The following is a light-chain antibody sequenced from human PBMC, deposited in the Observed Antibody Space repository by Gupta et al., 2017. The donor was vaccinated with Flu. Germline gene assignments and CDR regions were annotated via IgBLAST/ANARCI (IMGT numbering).Light chain of an antibody. CDR1: QSISSW. Sequence: DIQMTQSPSTLSASVGDRVTITCRASQSISSWLDWYQQKPGKAPKLLIYKASRRESGVPSRFSGSGSETEFTLTSSSPQHDDFATYYCQQYNSYWTFGQGTKVEIK. J-gene: IGKJ1*01. V-gene: IGKV1-5*03. CDR3: QQYNSYWT. CDR2: KAS.